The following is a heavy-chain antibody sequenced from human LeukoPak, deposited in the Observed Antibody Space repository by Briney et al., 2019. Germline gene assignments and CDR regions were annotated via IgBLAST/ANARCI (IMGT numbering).Heavy chain of an antibody. CDR1: GYTFTSYG. D-gene: IGHD3-9*01. J-gene: IGHJ3*02. V-gene: IGHV1-18*01. CDR2: ISAYNGNT. Sequence: ASVKVSFKASGYTFTSYGISWVRQAPGQGLEWMGWISAYNGNTNYAQKLQGRVTMTTDTSTSTAYMELRSLRSDDTAVYYCARVAGVELRYFDWLLGGGAFDIWGQGTMVTVSS. CDR3: ARVAGVELRYFDWLLGGGAFDI.